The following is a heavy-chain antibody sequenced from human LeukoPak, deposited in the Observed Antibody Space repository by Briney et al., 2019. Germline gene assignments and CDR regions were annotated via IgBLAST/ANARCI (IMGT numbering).Heavy chain of an antibody. J-gene: IGHJ4*02. CDR1: GFTFSSYW. CDR3: ARGPRYDILFDY. D-gene: IGHD3-9*01. Sequence: GGSLRLSCAASGFTFSSYWMSWVRQAPGKGLEWVAVISYAGSNKNYVDSVKGRFTISRDNSKNTLYLQMNSLRAEDTAVYYCARGPRYDILFDYWGQGTLVTVSS. V-gene: IGHV3-30*03. CDR2: ISYAGSNK.